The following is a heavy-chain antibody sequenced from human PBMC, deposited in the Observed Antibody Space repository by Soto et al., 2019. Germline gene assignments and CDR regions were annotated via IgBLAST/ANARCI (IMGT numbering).Heavy chain of an antibody. CDR1: GYSFTTNW. CDR2: IYPSDSDT. Sequence: GESLKISCKGSGYSFTTNWIGWVRQMPGKGLEWMGIIYPSDSDTRYSPSFQGQVSISADKSISTAYLQWSSLKASDTAMYYCASAYGARFDYWGQGSLVTVSS. V-gene: IGHV5-51*01. D-gene: IGHD4-17*01. J-gene: IGHJ4*02. CDR3: ASAYGARFDY.